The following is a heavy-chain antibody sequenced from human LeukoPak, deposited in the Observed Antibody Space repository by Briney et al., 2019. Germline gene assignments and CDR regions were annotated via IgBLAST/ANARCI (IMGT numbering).Heavy chain of an antibody. J-gene: IGHJ6*02. CDR1: GFTFSSYS. CDR2: IYSGGST. CDR3: ARDLSLGYGGNLRYYYGMDV. V-gene: IGHV3-53*01. D-gene: IGHD4-23*01. Sequence: GGSLRLSCAASGFTFSSYSMSWVRQAPGKGLEWVSVIYSGGSTYYADSVKGRFTISRDNSKNTLYLQMISLRAEDTAVYYCARDLSLGYGGNLRYYYGMDVWGQGTTVTVSS.